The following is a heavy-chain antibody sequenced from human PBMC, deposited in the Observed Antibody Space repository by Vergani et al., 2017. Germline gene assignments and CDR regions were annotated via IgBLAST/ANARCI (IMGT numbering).Heavy chain of an antibody. J-gene: IGHJ6*03. V-gene: IGHV1-8*01. CDR3: ARGRVQSWRLSYYYYMGV. CDR2: MSPNSGKT. CDR1: GYTFTSYD. D-gene: IGHD1-1*01. Sequence: QVQLVQSGAEVKKPGASVKVSCKASGYTFTSYDINWVRQATGQGLEWMGWMSPNSGKTGYAQKFQGRVTFTRNTSISTAYMEVSSLRSEDTAGYYCARGRVQSWRLSYYYYMGVWGKGTTVTVSS.